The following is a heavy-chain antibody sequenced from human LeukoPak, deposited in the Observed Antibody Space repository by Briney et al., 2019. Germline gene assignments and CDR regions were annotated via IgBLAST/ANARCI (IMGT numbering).Heavy chain of an antibody. V-gene: IGHV4-34*01. CDR3: ARGLGSWYNS. CDR2: INHSGST. CDR1: GGSISSYY. J-gene: IGHJ5*01. Sequence: SETLSLTCTVSGGSISSYYWSWIRQPPGKGLEWIGEINHSGSTNYNPSLKSRVTISVDSPKNQFSLKLSSVTAADTAVYYCARGLGSWYNSWGQGTLVTVSS.